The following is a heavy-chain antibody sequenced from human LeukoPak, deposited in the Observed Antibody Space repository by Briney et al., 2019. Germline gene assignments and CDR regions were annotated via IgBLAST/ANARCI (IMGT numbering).Heavy chain of an antibody. Sequence: GGSLRLSCAASGFTFRSYWMSWVRQAPGKGLEWVANIKQDGNEKYYVDSVKGRFTISRDNAKNSLYLQVNSLRAEDTAVYYCTREYYYGSGSYYNGYWGQGTLVTVSS. J-gene: IGHJ4*02. D-gene: IGHD3-10*01. CDR2: IKQDGNEK. CDR1: GFTFRSYW. CDR3: TREYYYGSGSYYNGY. V-gene: IGHV3-7*04.